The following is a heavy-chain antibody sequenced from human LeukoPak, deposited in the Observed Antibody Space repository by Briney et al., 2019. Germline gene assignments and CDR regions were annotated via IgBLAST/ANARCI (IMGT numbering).Heavy chain of an antibody. CDR1: GYTFTGYY. J-gene: IGHJ3*02. CDR3: ARDYGGNSDAFDI. CDR2: INPNSGGT. V-gene: IGHV1-2*02. Sequence: ASVKVSCKASGYTFTGYYMHWVRQAPGQGLEWMGWINPNSGGTNYAQKFQGRVTMTRDTSISTAYMELSRLRSDDTAAYYCARDYGGNSDAFDIWGQGTMVTVSS. D-gene: IGHD4-23*01.